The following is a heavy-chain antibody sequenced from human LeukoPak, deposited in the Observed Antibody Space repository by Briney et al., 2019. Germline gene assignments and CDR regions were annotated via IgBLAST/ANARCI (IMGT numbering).Heavy chain of an antibody. V-gene: IGHV3-48*01. CDR2: ITTSSSSR. CDR3: ARVREDIVVVVAATHPTPYFDY. D-gene: IGHD2-15*01. J-gene: IGHJ4*02. Sequence: GGSLRLSCATSGFPFSSYTMNWVRQAPGKGLEWLSFITTSSSSRYYADSVKGRFTISRDNAKNSLYLQMNSLRAEDTAVYYCARVREDIVVVVAATHPTPYFDYWGQGTLVTVSS. CDR1: GFPFSSYT.